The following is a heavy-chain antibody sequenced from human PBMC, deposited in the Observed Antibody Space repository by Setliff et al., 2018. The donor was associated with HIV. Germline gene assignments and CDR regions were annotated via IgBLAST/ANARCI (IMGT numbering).Heavy chain of an antibody. D-gene: IGHD6-13*01. CDR1: GYTFSDYY. CDR2: IDPNSGGT. Sequence: ASVKVSCKASGYTFSDYYMHWVRQAPGQGLEWMGWIDPNSGGTNYAQKFQGRVNMTRDTSISTTYMELSRLRSDDTAVYYCARDPGYKSTWYGVFDIWGQGTMVTVS. CDR3: ARDPGYKSTWYGVFDI. J-gene: IGHJ3*02. V-gene: IGHV1-2*02.